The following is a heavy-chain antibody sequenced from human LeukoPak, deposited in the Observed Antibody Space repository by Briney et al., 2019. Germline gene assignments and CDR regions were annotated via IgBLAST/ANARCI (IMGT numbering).Heavy chain of an antibody. V-gene: IGHV3-23*01. CDR1: GFTFSSYA. Sequence: PGGSLRLSCAASGFTFSSYAMSWVRQAPGKGLEWVSAISGSGGSTYYADSVKGRFTISRDNSKNTLYPQMNSLRAEDTAVYYCAASAWELRPFYMDVWGKGTTVTVSS. CDR3: AASAWELRPFYMDV. CDR2: ISGSGGST. D-gene: IGHD1-26*01. J-gene: IGHJ6*03.